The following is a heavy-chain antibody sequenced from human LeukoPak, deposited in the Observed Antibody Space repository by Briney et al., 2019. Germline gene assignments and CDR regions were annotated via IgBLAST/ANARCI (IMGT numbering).Heavy chain of an antibody. CDR1: GYTFTSYG. CDR3: ARGRRITMIVVVYDAFDI. J-gene: IGHJ3*02. V-gene: IGHV1-18*01. Sequence: ASVKVSCKASGYTFTSYGISWVRQAPGQGLEWMGWISAYNGNTNYAQKLQGRVTMTTDTSTSTAYMELRSLRSDDTAVYYCARGRRITMIVVVYDAFDIWGQGTMVTVSS. D-gene: IGHD3-22*01. CDR2: ISAYNGNT.